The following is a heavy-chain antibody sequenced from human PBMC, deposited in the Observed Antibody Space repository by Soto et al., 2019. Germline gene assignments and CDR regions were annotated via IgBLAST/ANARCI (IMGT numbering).Heavy chain of an antibody. CDR3: IRDPYGST. J-gene: IGHJ5*02. D-gene: IGHD3-10*01. CDR1: GFTFSDTY. Sequence: GGSLRLSCATSGFTFSDTYLSWVRQAPGKGLEWVARIKTTSDGGTIHYAAPVKGRFTISRDDSKDTLFLQMNSLKIEDTALYYCIRDPYGSTWGQGTLVTVSS. V-gene: IGHV3-15*01. CDR2: IKTTSDGGTI.